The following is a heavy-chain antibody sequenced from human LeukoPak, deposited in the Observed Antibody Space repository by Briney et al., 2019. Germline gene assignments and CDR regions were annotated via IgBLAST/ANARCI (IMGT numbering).Heavy chain of an antibody. D-gene: IGHD6-13*01. CDR2: INPSGGST. J-gene: IGHJ5*02. Sequence: ASVKVSCKASGYTFTSYYMHWVRLAPGQGLEWMGIINPSGGSTSYAQKFQGRVTMTRDTSTSTVYMELSSLRSEDTAVYYCARDLLSSSSWSDWFDPWGQGTLVTVSS. CDR3: ARDLLSSSSWSDWFDP. V-gene: IGHV1-46*01. CDR1: GYTFTSYY.